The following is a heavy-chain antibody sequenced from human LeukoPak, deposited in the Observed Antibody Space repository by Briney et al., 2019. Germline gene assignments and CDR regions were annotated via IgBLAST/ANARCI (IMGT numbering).Heavy chain of an antibody. J-gene: IGHJ4*02. CDR1: VYTFVTYG. CDR2: ISTYNGNT. V-gene: IGHV1-18*01. CDR3: ARASFDH. Sequence: ASVTVSFKSSVYTFVTYGSNWVRQAPGQGPEWIGWISTYNGNTKYSLKFQDRVTLTRDTSTTTTYMELKSLTSDDGAVYYCARASFDHWGQGTLVIVSS.